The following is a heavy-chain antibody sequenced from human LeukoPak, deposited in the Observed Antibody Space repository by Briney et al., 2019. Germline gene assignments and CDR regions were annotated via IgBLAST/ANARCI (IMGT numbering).Heavy chain of an antibody. CDR1: GFTFSTYS. CDR3: ARDHRGVRDYFDY. CDR2: INSRSTTI. Sequence: GGSLRLSCAASGFTFSTYSMNWVRQAPGKGLEWVSYINSRSTTIYYGDSVKGRFSISRDNAKNTLYLQMNSLRAEDTAVYYCARDHRGVRDYFDYWGQGTLVTVSS. D-gene: IGHD3-10*01. V-gene: IGHV3-48*01. J-gene: IGHJ4*02.